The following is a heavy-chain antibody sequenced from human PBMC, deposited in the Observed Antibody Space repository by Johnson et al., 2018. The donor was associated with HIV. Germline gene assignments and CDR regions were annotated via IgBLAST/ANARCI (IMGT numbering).Heavy chain of an antibody. V-gene: IGHV3-30-3*01. J-gene: IGHJ3*02. Sequence: QVQLVESGGGVVRPGGSLRLSCAASGFTFSSYAMHWVRQAPGKGLEWVAVISYDGTNKYYADSVKGRFTISRDNSKNTLYLQMNSLRAEDTAVYYCARPGIVILPAGVFDIWGPGTMVTVSS. CDR3: ARPGIVILPAGVFDI. CDR2: ISYDGTNK. CDR1: GFTFSSYA. D-gene: IGHD2-2*01.